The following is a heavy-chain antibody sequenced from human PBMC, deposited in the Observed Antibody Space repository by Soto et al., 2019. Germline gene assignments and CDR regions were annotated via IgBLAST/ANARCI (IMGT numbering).Heavy chain of an antibody. D-gene: IGHD3-9*01. Sequence: QVQLQQWGAGPLRPLETLSLTCGVSGGSFSGYYWAWIRQSPGKGLEWIGEINDRGSINYNPSLKSRVSISVDTSKNHYSLNLRSVPAADTAVYYCARERHAILTGTPFVWYFDLWGLGTLVTV. J-gene: IGHJ2*01. CDR3: ARERHAILTGTPFVWYFDL. CDR2: INDRGSI. CDR1: GGSFSGYY. V-gene: IGHV4-34*01.